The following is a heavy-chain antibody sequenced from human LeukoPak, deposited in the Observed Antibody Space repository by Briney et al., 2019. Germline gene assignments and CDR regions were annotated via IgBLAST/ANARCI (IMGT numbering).Heavy chain of an antibody. V-gene: IGHV4-39*07. Sequence: PSETLSLTCTVSGGSISSSSYYWGWIRQPPGKGLEWIGSIYYSGSTYYNPSLKSRVTISVDTSKNQFSLKLSSVTAADTAVYYCATGYGDYDYWGQGTLVTVPS. J-gene: IGHJ4*02. CDR3: ATGYGDYDY. CDR2: IYYSGST. D-gene: IGHD4-17*01. CDR1: GGSISSSSYY.